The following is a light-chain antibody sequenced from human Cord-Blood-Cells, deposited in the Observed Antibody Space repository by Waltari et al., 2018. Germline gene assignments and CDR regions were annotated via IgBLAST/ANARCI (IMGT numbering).Light chain of an antibody. Sequence: DIQMTQSPSSLSASVGDRVTITCQASQDISNYLNWYQQKPGKAPKLLIYDASNLETGVPSSFSGSGSGTDFTFNISSLEPEDIATYYCQQYDNLPITFGQGIRLEIK. CDR3: QQYDNLPIT. J-gene: IGKJ5*01. V-gene: IGKV1-33*01. CDR2: DAS. CDR1: QDISNY.